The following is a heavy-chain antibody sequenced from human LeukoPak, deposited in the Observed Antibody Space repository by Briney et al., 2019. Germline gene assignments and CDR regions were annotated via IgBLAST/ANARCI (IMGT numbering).Heavy chain of an antibody. CDR2: ITWNGGST. Sequence: GGSLRLSCAASGFSFNDYGMSWVRQAPGQGPEWVSGITWNGGSTDYAASVKGRFTISRDNAKNSLYLQMNSLRTEDMALYYCAKGGGGRLIYYYYMDVWGKGTTVTVSS. J-gene: IGHJ6*03. CDR1: GFSFNDYG. V-gene: IGHV3-20*04. D-gene: IGHD3-16*01. CDR3: AKGGGGRLIYYYYMDV.